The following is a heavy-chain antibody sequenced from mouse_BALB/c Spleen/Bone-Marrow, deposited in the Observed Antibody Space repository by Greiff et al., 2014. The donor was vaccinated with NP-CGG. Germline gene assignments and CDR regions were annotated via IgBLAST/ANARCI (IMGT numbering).Heavy chain of an antibody. Sequence: EVKLEESGGGLVKPGGSLKLSCAASGFTFSDYYMYWVRQTPEKRLEWVATISDGGSYTYYPDSVKGRFTISRDNAKNNLYLQMSSLKSEDTAVYYCARDLITTATSFAYWGQGTLVTVSA. CDR3: ARDLITTATSFAY. J-gene: IGHJ3*01. CDR2: ISDGGSYT. D-gene: IGHD1-2*01. V-gene: IGHV5-4*02. CDR1: GFTFSDYY.